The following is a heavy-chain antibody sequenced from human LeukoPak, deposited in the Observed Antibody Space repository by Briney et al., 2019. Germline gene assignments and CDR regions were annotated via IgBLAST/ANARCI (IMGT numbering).Heavy chain of an antibody. CDR1: GGSIRSYY. Sequence: SETLSLTCTVSGGSIRSYYWNWIRQPPGKGLEWIGYIYYSGNTNYNPSLKSRVTISVDTSKNQFSLKLSSVTAADTAVYYCARIFSGIAVAGTVHWFDPWGQGTLVTVSS. D-gene: IGHD6-19*01. V-gene: IGHV4-59*12. J-gene: IGHJ5*02. CDR2: IYYSGNT. CDR3: ARIFSGIAVAGTVHWFDP.